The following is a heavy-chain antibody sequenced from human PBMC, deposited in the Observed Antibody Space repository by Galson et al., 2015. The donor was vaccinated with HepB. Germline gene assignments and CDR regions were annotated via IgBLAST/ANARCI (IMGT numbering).Heavy chain of an antibody. CDR2: IIPIFGTA. CDR1: GGTFSSYA. V-gene: IGHV1-69*13. CDR3: AIGIGVVAATPGSDYYGMDV. Sequence: SVKVSCKASGGTFSSYAISWVRQAPGQGLEWMGGIIPIFGTANYAQKFQGRVTITADESTSTAYMELSSLRSEDTAVYYCAIGIGVVAATPGSDYYGMDVWGQGTTVTVSS. D-gene: IGHD2-15*01. J-gene: IGHJ6*02.